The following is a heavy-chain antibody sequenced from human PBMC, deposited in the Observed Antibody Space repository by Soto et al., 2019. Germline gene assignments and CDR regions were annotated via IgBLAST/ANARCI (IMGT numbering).Heavy chain of an antibody. D-gene: IGHD5-12*01. J-gene: IGHJ4*02. CDR3: ARDRGGYDGFDY. V-gene: IGHV1-18*01. CDR1: GYTFTSYG. Sequence: QVQLVQSGTEVKKPGASVKVSCKASGYTFTSYGINWVRQAPGQGLEWMGWISAYSGNTNYAQRLQGRVTMTTDTSATTAYMELRSLRSDDTAVYYCARDRGGYDGFDYWGQGTLVTVSS. CDR2: ISAYSGNT.